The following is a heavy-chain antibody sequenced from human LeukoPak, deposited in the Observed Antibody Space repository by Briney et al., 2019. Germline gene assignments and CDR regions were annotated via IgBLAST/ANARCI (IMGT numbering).Heavy chain of an antibody. Sequence: GASVKVSCKASGYTFASYGIHWVRQAPGQGLEWMGWINAGNDNTKYSQKFLGRVTITRDTSASTVYMELSSLRSEDTAVYYCARANYGSXTRWLDPWGQGTXVIVSS. CDR3: ARANYGSXTRWLDP. V-gene: IGHV1-3*01. CDR2: INAGNDNT. J-gene: IGHJ5*02. CDR1: GYTFASYG. D-gene: IGHD3-10*01.